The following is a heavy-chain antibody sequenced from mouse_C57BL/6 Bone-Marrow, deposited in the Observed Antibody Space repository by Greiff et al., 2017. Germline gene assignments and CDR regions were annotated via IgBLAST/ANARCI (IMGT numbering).Heavy chain of an antibody. V-gene: IGHV1-69*01. CDR2: IDPSDSYT. J-gene: IGHJ4*01. D-gene: IGHD2-1*01. Sequence: VQLQQPGAELVMPGASVKLSCKASGYTFTSYWMHWVKQRPGQGLEWIGEIDPSDSYTNYNQKFKGKSTLTVDKSSSTAYMQLSSLTSEDSAVDYCAIHGNYYAMDYWGQGTSVTVSS. CDR1: GYTFTSYW. CDR3: AIHGNYYAMDY.